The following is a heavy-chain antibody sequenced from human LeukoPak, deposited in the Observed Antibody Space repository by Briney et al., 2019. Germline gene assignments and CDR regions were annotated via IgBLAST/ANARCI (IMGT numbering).Heavy chain of an antibody. J-gene: IGHJ3*02. Sequence: NPSETLSLTCTVSGGSISSSSYYWGWIRQPPGKGLEWIGSIYYSGSTYYNLSLKSRVTISVDTSKNQFSLKLSSVTAADTAVYYCARGVPADAFDIWGQGTMVTVSS. CDR3: ARGVPADAFDI. V-gene: IGHV4-39*07. CDR1: GGSISSSSYY. CDR2: IYYSGST. D-gene: IGHD2-2*01.